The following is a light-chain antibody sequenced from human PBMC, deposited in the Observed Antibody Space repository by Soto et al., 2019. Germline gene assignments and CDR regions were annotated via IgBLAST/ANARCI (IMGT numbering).Light chain of an antibody. J-gene: IGKJ2*01. CDR1: QSVLHSSNKKNY. Sequence: DIVMTQSPDSLAVSLGERATINCKSRQSVLHSSNKKNYLAWYQQKPGQPPKLLIYWASTRESGVPDRFSGSGSGTDFTLTXSXLXXEDXXXXXXXXXXXTPPYTFGQGTKLEIK. CDR2: WAS. V-gene: IGKV4-1*01. CDR3: XXXXXTPPYT.